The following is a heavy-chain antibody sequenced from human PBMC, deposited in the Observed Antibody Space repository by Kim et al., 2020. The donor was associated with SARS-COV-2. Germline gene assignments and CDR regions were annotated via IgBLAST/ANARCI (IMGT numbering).Heavy chain of an antibody. CDR1: GFTFGDYA. CDR3: AKGVKAMARYFDY. J-gene: IGHJ4*02. CDR2: ISWNGGST. D-gene: IGHD5-18*01. Sequence: GGSLRLSCAASGFTFGDYAMHWVRQAPGKGLEWVSGISWNGGSTGYADSVKGRFTISRDNAKNSLYLQMNSLRAEDTALYYCAKGVKAMARYFDYWGQGTLVTVSS. V-gene: IGHV3-9*01.